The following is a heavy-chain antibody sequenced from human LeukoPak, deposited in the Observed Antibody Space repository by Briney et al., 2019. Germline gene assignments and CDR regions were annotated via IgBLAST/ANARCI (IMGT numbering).Heavy chain of an antibody. CDR1: GYTFTSYD. J-gene: IGHJ6*03. CDR2: MNPNSGNT. CDR3: ARGYSSGWLEDYYYYMDV. V-gene: IGHV1-8*01. D-gene: IGHD6-19*01. Sequence: GASVKVSCKASGYTFTSYDINWVRQATGQGLEWMGWMNPNSGNTGYAQKFQGRVTMTRNTSLSTAYMELSSLRSEDTAVYYCARGYSSGWLEDYYYYMDVWGKGTTVTVSS.